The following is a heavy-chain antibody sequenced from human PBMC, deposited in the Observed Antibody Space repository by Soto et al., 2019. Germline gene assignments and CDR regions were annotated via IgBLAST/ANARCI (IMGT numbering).Heavy chain of an antibody. Sequence: PGESLKISCKASGYIFSTYWIGWVRQMPGKGLEKMGTIFPGDSDTRYSPSFQGQVTISVDKSVSTAYLQWGSLKASDTAMYYCLRLISMDDGSGSPYFDYWGQGTLVTVSS. D-gene: IGHD3-10*01. CDR2: IFPGDSDT. J-gene: IGHJ4*02. CDR1: GYIFSTYW. CDR3: LRLISMDDGSGSPYFDY. V-gene: IGHV5-51*01.